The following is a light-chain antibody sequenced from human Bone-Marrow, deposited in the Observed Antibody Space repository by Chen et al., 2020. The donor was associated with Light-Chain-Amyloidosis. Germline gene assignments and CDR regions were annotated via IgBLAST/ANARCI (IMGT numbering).Light chain of an antibody. CDR2: EVT. CDR1: SSDVGGDNH. J-gene: IGLJ1*01. Sequence: QCALTHPASVSGSPGQSITISCTGTSSDVGGDNHVSWYQQHPDKAPKLMIYEVTNRPSWVPDRFSGSKSDNTASLTISGLQTEDEADYFCSSYTITNPLVFGSGTRVTVL. CDR3: SSYTITNPLV. V-gene: IGLV2-14*01.